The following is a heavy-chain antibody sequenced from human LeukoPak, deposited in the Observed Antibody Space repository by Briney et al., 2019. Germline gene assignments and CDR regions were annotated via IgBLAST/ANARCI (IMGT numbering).Heavy chain of an antibody. CDR2: ISSSSSTI. CDR3: AKRSVGGYDC. CDR1: GFTFSSYS. D-gene: IGHD5-12*01. V-gene: IGHV3-48*01. J-gene: IGHJ4*02. Sequence: PGGSLRLSCAASGFTFSSYSMNWVRQAPGKGLEWVSYISSSSSTIYYADSVKGRFTISRDNAKNSLYLQMNSLRAEDTALYYCAKRSVGGYDCWGQGTLVTVSS.